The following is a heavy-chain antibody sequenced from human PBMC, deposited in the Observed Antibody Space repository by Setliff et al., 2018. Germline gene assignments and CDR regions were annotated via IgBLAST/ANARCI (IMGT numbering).Heavy chain of an antibody. V-gene: IGHV1-46*01. CDR3: ARGGKAADARKGLFEN. Sequence: ASVKVSCKASGYTFTSYYIHWARQAPGQGLEWMGIINPGGGSASVVDNFQDRVTMTRDTSTSTVYLDLSSLRSEDTAVYYCARGGKAADARKGLFENWGQGTLVTVSS. J-gene: IGHJ4*02. D-gene: IGHD6-13*01. CDR1: GYTFTSYY. CDR2: INPGGGSA.